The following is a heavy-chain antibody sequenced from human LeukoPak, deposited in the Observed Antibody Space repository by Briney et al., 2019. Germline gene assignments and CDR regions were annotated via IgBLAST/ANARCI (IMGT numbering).Heavy chain of an antibody. V-gene: IGHV4-39*07. CDR1: GGSISSSSYY. D-gene: IGHD3-9*01. Sequence: PSETLSLTCIVSGGSISSSSYYWGWIRQPPGKGLEWIGSIYYSGSTNYNPSLKSRVTISVDTSKNQFSLKLSTVTAADTAVYYCARARYLIPVDYWGQGTLVTVSS. CDR3: ARARYLIPVDY. J-gene: IGHJ4*02. CDR2: IYYSGST.